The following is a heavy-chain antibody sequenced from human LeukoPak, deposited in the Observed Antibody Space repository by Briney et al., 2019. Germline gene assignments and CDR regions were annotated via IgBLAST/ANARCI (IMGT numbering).Heavy chain of an antibody. V-gene: IGHV3-23*01. CDR1: GFTFSSYA. CDR3: ARHPGIAAAGIDY. CDR2: ISGSGGST. J-gene: IGHJ4*02. D-gene: IGHD6-13*01. Sequence: GGSLRLSCAASGFTFSSYAMSWVRQVPGKGLEWVSAISGSGGSTYYADSVKGRFTISRDNSKNTLYLQMNSLRAEDTAVYYCARHPGIAAAGIDYWGQGTLVTVSP.